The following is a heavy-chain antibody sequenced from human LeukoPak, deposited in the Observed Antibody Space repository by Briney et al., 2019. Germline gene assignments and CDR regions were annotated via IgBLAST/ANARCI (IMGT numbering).Heavy chain of an antibody. V-gene: IGHV3-30*18. Sequence: PGRSLRLSCAASGFTFSSYGMHWVRQAPGKGLEWVAVISYGGSNKYYADSVKGRFTISRDNSKNTLYLQMNSLRAEDTAVYYCAKDWDTAMDFDYWGQGTLVTVSS. J-gene: IGHJ4*02. D-gene: IGHD5-18*01. CDR2: ISYGGSNK. CDR1: GFTFSSYG. CDR3: AKDWDTAMDFDY.